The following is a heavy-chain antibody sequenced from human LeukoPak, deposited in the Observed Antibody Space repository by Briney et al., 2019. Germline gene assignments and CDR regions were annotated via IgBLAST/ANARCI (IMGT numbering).Heavy chain of an antibody. J-gene: IGHJ4*02. CDR3: ATCNSRLVDH. D-gene: IGHD2-8*01. V-gene: IGHV3-48*03. CDR1: GFTFSNYE. Sequence: GGSLRLSCVASGFTFSNYEINWVRRAPGKGLEWVSYIGGSGGPIFYGDSMKGRLTISRDNAKNSVYLQMNSLRAEDTAVYYCATCNSRLVDHWGQGTLVTVSS. CDR2: IGGSGGPI.